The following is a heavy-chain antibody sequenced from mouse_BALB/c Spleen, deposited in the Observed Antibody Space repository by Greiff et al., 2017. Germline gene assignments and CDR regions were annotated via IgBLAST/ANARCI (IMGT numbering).Heavy chain of an antibody. CDR1: GYSITSGYY. Sequence: EVKLMESGPGLVKPSQSLSLTCSVTGYSITSGYYWNWIRQFPGNKLEWMGYISYDGSNNYNPSLKNRISITRDTSKNQFFLKLNSVTTEDTATYYCASIYDGYYVKMDYWGQGTSVTVSS. D-gene: IGHD2-3*01. CDR3: ASIYDGYYVKMDY. V-gene: IGHV3-6*02. J-gene: IGHJ4*01. CDR2: ISYDGSN.